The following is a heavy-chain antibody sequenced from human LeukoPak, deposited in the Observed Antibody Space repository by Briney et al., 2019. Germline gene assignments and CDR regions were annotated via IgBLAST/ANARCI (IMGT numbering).Heavy chain of an antibody. CDR3: ARVSTGDIVVVPAQYYFDY. V-gene: IGHV4-59*08. CDR1: GGSISSYY. J-gene: IGHJ4*02. CDR2: IYYSGST. D-gene: IGHD2-2*01. Sequence: KPSETLSLTCTVSGGSISSYYWSWIRQPPGKGLEWIGYIYYSGSTNYNPSLKSRVTISVDTSKNQFSLKLSSVTAADTAVYYCARVSTGDIVVVPAQYYFDYWGQGTLVTVSS.